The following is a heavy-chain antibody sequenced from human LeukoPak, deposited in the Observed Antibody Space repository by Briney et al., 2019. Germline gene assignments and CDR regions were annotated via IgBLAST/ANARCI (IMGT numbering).Heavy chain of an antibody. V-gene: IGHV3-23*01. CDR1: GFTFRRYA. Sequence: PGGSLRLSCAASGFTFRRYAMSWVRQAPGKGLEWVSAISGSGGSTYYADSVKGRFTISRDNSKNTLYLQMNSLRAEDTAVYYCAKEAYCGGDCYSGYFDYWGQGTLVTVSS. J-gene: IGHJ4*02. CDR2: ISGSGGST. D-gene: IGHD2-21*02. CDR3: AKEAYCGGDCYSGYFDY.